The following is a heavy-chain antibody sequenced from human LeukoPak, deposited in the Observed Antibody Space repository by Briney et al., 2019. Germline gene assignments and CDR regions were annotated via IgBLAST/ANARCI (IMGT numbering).Heavy chain of an antibody. Sequence: KAGGSLRLSCAASGFTFSNAWMSWVRQAPGKGLEWVGRIKSKTDGGTTDYAAPVKGRFTISRDDSKNTLYLQMNSLRADDTAVYFCAKQAGWGAYFSFLPFDFWGRGTLVTVSS. CDR2: IKSKTDGGTT. D-gene: IGHD3-3*01. V-gene: IGHV3-15*01. CDR1: GFTFSNAW. J-gene: IGHJ4*02. CDR3: AKQAGWGAYFSFLPFDF.